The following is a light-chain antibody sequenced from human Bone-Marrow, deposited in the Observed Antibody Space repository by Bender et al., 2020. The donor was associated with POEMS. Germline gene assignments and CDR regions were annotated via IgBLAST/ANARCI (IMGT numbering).Light chain of an antibody. J-gene: IGLJ1*01. Sequence: QSALTQPASVSGSPGQSITISCTGTSFGVGTYNLVSWYQHHPGKAPKLMIYEGSKRPSGVSNRFSGSNSGNTASLTISGLQTEDEADYYCCSYTTSNTGVFGTGTKVTVL. CDR2: EGS. CDR1: SFGVGTYNL. V-gene: IGLV2-14*02. CDR3: CSYTTSNTGV.